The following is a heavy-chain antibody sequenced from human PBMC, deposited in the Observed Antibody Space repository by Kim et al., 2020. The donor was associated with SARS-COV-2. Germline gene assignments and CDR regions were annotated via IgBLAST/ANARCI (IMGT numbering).Heavy chain of an antibody. CDR3: ASLFIAAGSRAFDI. Sequence: ASVKGRFTISRDNSKNTLYLQMNSLRAEDTAVYYCASLFIAAGSRAFDIWGQGTMVTVSS. D-gene: IGHD6-13*01. V-gene: IGHV3-23*01. J-gene: IGHJ3*02.